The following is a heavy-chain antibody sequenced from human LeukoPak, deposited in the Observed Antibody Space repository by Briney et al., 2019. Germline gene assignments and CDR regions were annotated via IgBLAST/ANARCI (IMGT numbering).Heavy chain of an antibody. V-gene: IGHV5-51*01. CDR3: ARLGACSGNTCYSGDY. Sequence: GESLKISCKGAGYSFNNFWIGWVRQTPGKGLEWMGIIYPGDSDTRYRPSFQGQVTISADKPISTAYLQWSSLKASDTAMYYCARLGACSGNTCYSGDYWGQGTLVTVSS. J-gene: IGHJ4*02. D-gene: IGHD2-15*01. CDR2: IYPGDSDT. CDR1: GYSFNNFW.